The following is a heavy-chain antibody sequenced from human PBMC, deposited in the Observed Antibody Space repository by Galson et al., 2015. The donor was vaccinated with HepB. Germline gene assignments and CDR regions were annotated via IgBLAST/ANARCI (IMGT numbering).Heavy chain of an antibody. CDR2: IYYSGST. V-gene: IGHV4-59*08. CDR1: GGSISSYY. D-gene: IGHD3-10*01. J-gene: IGHJ6*02. CDR3: ARLGLWDYYGMDV. Sequence: SETLSLTCTVSGGSISSYYWSWIRQPPGKGLEWIGYIYYSGSTNYNPSLKSRVTISVDTSKNQFSLKLSSVTAADTAVYYCARLGLWDYYGMDVWGQGTTVTVSS.